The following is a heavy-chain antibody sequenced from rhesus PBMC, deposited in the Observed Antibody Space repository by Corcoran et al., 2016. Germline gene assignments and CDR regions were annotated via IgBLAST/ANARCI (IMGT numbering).Heavy chain of an antibody. CDR1: GGSISSGDYY. CDR2: ITYSGST. Sequence: QVQLQESGPGLVKPSETLSLTCAVSGGSISSGDYYWSWIRQPPGKGLEWIGYITYSGSTSYNPSLQSRVTISRDTSKNQFSLQLSSVAAADTAVYYCARDFTMIVVIGEFWGQGALVTVSS. J-gene: IGHJ1*01. CDR3: ARDFTMIVVIGEF. D-gene: IGHD3-28*01. V-gene: IGHV4-122*02.